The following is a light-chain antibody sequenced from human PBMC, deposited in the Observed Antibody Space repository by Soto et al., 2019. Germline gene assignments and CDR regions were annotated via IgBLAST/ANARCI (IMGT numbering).Light chain of an antibody. V-gene: IGKV3-20*01. J-gene: IGKJ4*01. CDR3: QQYISSPLT. CDR2: GAS. Sequence: PGEGATLSCRASRSVNSNYLAWYQQKPGQAPSLLTYGASSRATDVPDRFSASGSGTDFALTISRLEPEDVAVYYCQQYISSPLTFGGGTKVEI. CDR1: RSVNSNY.